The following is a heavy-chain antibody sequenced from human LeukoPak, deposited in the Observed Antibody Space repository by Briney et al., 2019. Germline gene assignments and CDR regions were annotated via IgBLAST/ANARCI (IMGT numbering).Heavy chain of an antibody. Sequence: ASVKVSCKASGYTFTSYDINWVRQATGQGLEWMGWMNPNSGNTGYAQKFQGRVTMTRNTSISTAHMELSSLRSEDTAVYYCASARVYCSSTSCYSWSWFDPWGQGTLVTVSS. D-gene: IGHD2-2*02. CDR1: GYTFTSYD. V-gene: IGHV1-8*01. J-gene: IGHJ5*02. CDR3: ASARVYCSSTSCYSWSWFDP. CDR2: MNPNSGNT.